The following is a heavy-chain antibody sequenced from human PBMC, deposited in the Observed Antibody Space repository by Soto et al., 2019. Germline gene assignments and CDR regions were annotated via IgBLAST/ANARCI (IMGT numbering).Heavy chain of an antibody. CDR2: IYSAGNT. CDR1: GFTVSSNY. V-gene: IGHV3-66*01. D-gene: IGHD1-26*01. CDR3: ARDPFGATTY. Sequence: GGSLRLSCAASGFTVSSNYMSWVRQAPGKGLEWISIIYSAGNTYYADSVKGRFTISRDNSKNTLYLQMNSLGAEDTAVYYCARDPFGATTYWGQGTLVTVSS. J-gene: IGHJ4*02.